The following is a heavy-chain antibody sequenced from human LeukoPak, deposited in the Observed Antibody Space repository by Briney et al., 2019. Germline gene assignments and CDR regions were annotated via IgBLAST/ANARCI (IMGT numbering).Heavy chain of an antibody. Sequence: GGSLRLSCAASGFTFSDYYMTWIRQAPGKGLQWISYISNTGHIIYYADSVMGRFTISRDNAKNSLYLQMDSLRAEDTAVYYCTRAIAVSDRSDWFDPWGQGTLVTVS. D-gene: IGHD6-19*01. J-gene: IGHJ5*02. CDR2: ISNTGHII. CDR3: TRAIAVSDRSDWFDP. V-gene: IGHV3-11*01. CDR1: GFTFSDYY.